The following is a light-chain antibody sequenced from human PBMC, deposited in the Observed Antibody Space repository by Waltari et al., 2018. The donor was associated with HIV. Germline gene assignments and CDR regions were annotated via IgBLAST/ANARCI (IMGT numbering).Light chain of an antibody. CDR3: QEYNSWPPRYT. CDR2: GAS. J-gene: IGKJ2*01. CDR1: QTIGIN. Sequence: EIVMTQSPATLSVSPGERGIVSCRASQTIGINLALYQQKPGQGPRLLIYGASTSDTGIPGRFNGTGSGTDFTLTISSLQSEDFAFYYCQEYNSWPPRYTSGQGTKVEMK. V-gene: IGKV3-15*01.